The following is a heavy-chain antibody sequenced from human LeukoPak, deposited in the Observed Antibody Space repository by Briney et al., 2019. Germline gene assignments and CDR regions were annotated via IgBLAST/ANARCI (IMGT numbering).Heavy chain of an antibody. V-gene: IGHV5-51*01. J-gene: IGHJ5*02. D-gene: IGHD2-15*01. CDR2: IYPGDSDT. CDR1: GYSFTSYW. CDR3: ARLGAGRYCSGGSCYSGWFDP. Sequence: GESLKISCKGSGYSFTSYWIGWVRQMPGKGLEWMGIIYPGDSDTRYSPSFQGQVTISADKSISTAYLQWSSLKASDTAMNSCARLGAGRYCSGGSCYSGWFDPWGQGTLVTVSS.